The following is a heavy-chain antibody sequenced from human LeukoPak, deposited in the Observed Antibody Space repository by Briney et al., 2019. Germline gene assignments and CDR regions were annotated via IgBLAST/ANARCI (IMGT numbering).Heavy chain of an antibody. J-gene: IGHJ3*02. CDR2: IIPIFGTA. D-gene: IGHD1-26*01. CDR1: GGTFSSYA. Sequence: SVKVSCKASGGTFSSYAISWVRQAPGQGLEWMGGIIPIFGTANYAQKFQGRVTITADETTSTAYMELSSLRSEDTAVYYCARALLGSPDAFDIWGQGTMVTVSS. V-gene: IGHV1-69*13. CDR3: ARALLGSPDAFDI.